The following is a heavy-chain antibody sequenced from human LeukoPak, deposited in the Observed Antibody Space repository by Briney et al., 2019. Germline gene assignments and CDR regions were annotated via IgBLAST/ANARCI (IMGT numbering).Heavy chain of an antibody. Sequence: GGSLRLSCAASGFTFSSYAMSWVRQAPGKGLEWVSAISGSGGSTYYADSVKGRFTISRDNSKNTLYLQMNSLRAEDTAVYYCAKLTGYRRSWYRPYGMDVWGKGTTVTVSS. CDR2: ISGSGGST. J-gene: IGHJ6*04. V-gene: IGHV3-23*01. D-gene: IGHD6-13*01. CDR1: GFTFSSYA. CDR3: AKLTGYRRSWYRPYGMDV.